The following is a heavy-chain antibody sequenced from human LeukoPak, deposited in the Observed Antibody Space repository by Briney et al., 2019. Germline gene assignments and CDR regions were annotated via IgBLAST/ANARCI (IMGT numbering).Heavy chain of an antibody. CDR3: ATLIPRGAFDI. V-gene: IGHV4-59*01. CDR1: GGSINSYY. CDR2: TYYSGST. Sequence: PSETLSLTSIVSGGSINSYYLSWIRLPPGKGLEWIANTYYSGSTNYNPSLKSRVTISVDTSKNQFSLKLSFVTAADTAVYYCATLIPRGAFDIWGQGTMVTVSS. J-gene: IGHJ3*02. D-gene: IGHD2-21*01.